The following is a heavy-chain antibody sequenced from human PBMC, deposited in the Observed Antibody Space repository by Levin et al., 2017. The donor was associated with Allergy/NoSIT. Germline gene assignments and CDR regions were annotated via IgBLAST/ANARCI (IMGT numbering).Heavy chain of an antibody. D-gene: IGHD3-10*01. CDR3: ARDYTYGSGAYYFDY. J-gene: IGHJ4*02. Sequence: KPGGSLRLSCAASGFTFSNYYMNWVRQAPGKGLEWVSSISSSGSYIYYADSVKGRFTFSRDNAKNSLYLQMNSLRAEDTAVYYCARDYTYGSGAYYFDYWGQGTLVTVSS. CDR2: ISSSGSYI. V-gene: IGHV3-21*01. CDR1: GFTFSNYY.